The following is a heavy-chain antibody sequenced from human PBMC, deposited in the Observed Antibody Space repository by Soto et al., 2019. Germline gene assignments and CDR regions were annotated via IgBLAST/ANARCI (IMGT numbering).Heavy chain of an antibody. CDR1: GGSISSYY. D-gene: IGHD6-13*01. CDR2: IYYSGST. J-gene: IGHJ4*02. CDR3: ARWTGYFFDY. V-gene: IGHV4-59*01. Sequence: QVQLQESGPGLVKPSETLSLTCTVSGGSISSYYWSWIRQPPGKGLEWIGYIYYSGSTNYNPSLKRRVTISVDTSKNQFSLKLSSVTAADTAVYYCARWTGYFFDYWGQGTLVTVSS.